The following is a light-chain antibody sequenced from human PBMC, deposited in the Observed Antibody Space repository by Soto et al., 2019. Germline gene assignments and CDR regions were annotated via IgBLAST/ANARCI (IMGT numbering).Light chain of an antibody. CDR2: GAS. Sequence: EIVMTQSPATLSVSPGERATLSCRASQSVSSNLAWYQQKPGQAPRLLIYGASTRATGIPARFSGSGSGTEFTLTICSLQSEDLAVYYCQQYNSWPTLTFGGGTKVEIK. V-gene: IGKV3-15*01. J-gene: IGKJ4*01. CDR3: QQYNSWPTLT. CDR1: QSVSSN.